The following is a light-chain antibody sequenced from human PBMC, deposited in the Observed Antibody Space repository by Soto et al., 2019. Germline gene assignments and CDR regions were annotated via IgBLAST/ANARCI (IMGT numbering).Light chain of an antibody. CDR1: QSVSSSY. Sequence: EIVLTQAPGTLSLSPGERATLSCRASQSVSSSYLAWYQQKPGQAPRLLIYGASTRATGIPARFSGSGSGTDFTLTISRLEPEDFAVYYCQQYFGTFGQGTKVDIK. J-gene: IGKJ1*01. CDR2: GAS. V-gene: IGKV3-20*01. CDR3: QQYFGT.